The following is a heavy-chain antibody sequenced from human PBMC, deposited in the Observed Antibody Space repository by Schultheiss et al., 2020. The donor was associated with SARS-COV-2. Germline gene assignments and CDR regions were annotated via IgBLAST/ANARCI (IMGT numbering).Heavy chain of an antibody. CDR3: ALKWGSSFDY. J-gene: IGHJ4*02. V-gene: IGHV3-7*01. D-gene: IGHD1-26*01. CDR1: GFTFSSYW. CDR2: IKQDGSEK. Sequence: GGSLRLSCAASGFTFSSYWMSWVRQAPGKGLEWVANIKQDGSEKYYVDSVKGRFTISRDNAKNTLYLQVSSLRAEDTAVYYCALKWGSSFDYWGQGTLVTVSS.